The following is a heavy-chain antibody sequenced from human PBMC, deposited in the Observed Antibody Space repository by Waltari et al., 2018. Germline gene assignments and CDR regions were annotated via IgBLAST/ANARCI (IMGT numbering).Heavy chain of an antibody. CDR1: GGSITDPSYY. D-gene: IGHD3-9*01. J-gene: IGHJ5*02. Sequence: QLQLQESGPGLVKPSETLSLTCSVSGGSITDPSYYWGWVRQPPGKELECIGGMHYSGESYYIPSLKSRVTISMDTSTSQFSLKLISMTAADTAIYYCVRRRADKNWFDLWGLGTLVTVSS. CDR2: MHYSGES. V-gene: IGHV4-39*01. CDR3: VRRRADKNWFDL.